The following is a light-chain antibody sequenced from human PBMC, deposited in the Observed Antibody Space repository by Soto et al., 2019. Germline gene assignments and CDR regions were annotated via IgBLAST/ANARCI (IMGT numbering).Light chain of an antibody. CDR1: ESVSSSY. Sequence: EIVLTQSPGTLSLSPGESATLSCGASESVSSSYLAWYQQKLGQAPRLLIYGATTRLRGVPDRFSGSGSGTDFTLTISRLEPEDFAVYYCQQYGSSPFTFGPGTKVDI. CDR3: QQYGSSPFT. V-gene: IGKV3-20*01. CDR2: GAT. J-gene: IGKJ3*01.